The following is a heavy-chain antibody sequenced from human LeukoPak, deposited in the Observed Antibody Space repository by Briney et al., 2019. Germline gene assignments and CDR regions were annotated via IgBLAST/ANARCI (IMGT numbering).Heavy chain of an antibody. CDR3: AREMRWKQTLGPDY. J-gene: IGHJ4*02. CDR2: ISSSSSYI. V-gene: IGHV3-21*01. D-gene: IGHD2-15*01. Sequence: GGSLRLSCAASGFTFSSYSMNWVRQAPGKGLEWVSSISSSSSYIYYADSVKGRFTISRDNAKNSLYLQMNSLRAEDTAVYYCAREMRWKQTLGPDYWGQGTLVTVSS. CDR1: GFTFSSYS.